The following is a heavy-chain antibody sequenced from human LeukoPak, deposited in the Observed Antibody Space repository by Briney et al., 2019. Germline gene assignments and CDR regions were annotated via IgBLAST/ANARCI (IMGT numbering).Heavy chain of an antibody. CDR1: GGTFSSYA. CDR2: IIPIFGTA. V-gene: IGHV1-69*06. J-gene: IGHJ6*03. CDR3: ASGRGTGSYYYYTDV. Sequence: GASVKVSCKASGGTFSSYAISWVRQAPGQGLEWMGRIIPIFGTANYAQKFQGRVTITADKSTSTAYMQLSSLRSEDTAVYYCASGRGTGSYYYYTDVWGKGTTVTVSS. D-gene: IGHD1-1*01.